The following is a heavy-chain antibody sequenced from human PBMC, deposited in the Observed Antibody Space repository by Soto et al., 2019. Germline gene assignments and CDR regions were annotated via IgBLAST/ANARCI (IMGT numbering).Heavy chain of an antibody. CDR1: GYTFTSYG. CDR3: ARDATFDDYGDYGEAYYYYGMDV. J-gene: IGHJ6*02. CDR2: ISAYNGNT. Sequence: QVQLVQSGAEVKKPGASVKVSCKASGYTFTSYGISWVRQAPGQGLEWMGWISAYNGNTNYAQKLQGRVTMTTDTSTSTAYMELRSLRSDDTAVYYCARDATFDDYGDYGEAYYYYGMDVWGQGTTVTVSS. D-gene: IGHD4-17*01. V-gene: IGHV1-18*01.